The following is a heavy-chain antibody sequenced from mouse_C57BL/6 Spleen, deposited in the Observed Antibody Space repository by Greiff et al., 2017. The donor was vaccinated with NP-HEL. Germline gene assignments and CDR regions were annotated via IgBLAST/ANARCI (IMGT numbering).Heavy chain of an antibody. Sequence: VKVVESGPGLVAPSQSLSITCTVSGFSLTSYAISWVRQPPGTGLEWLGVIWTGGGTNYNSALKSRPSISKDNSKSQVFLKMNSLQADDTARYCCARAYYGSSYPWGFACWGQGALVTVSA. CDR1: GFSLTSYA. CDR3: ARAYYGSSYPWGFAC. CDR2: IWTGGGT. J-gene: IGHJ3*01. V-gene: IGHV2-9-1*01. D-gene: IGHD1-1*01.